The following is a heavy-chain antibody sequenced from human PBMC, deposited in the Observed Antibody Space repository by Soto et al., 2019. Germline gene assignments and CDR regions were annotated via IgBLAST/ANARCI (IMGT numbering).Heavy chain of an antibody. V-gene: IGHV3-33*08. J-gene: IGHJ4*02. CDR3: ARDGVGATTFFGFLDY. Sequence: QVQLVESGGGVVQPGGSLRLSCAASASIFKGHGMHWVRQVPGKGLEWVASIRYDGSDEHYGDSVEGRFTISRDNSKNMLYLQMNSLRAEDTAVYYCARDGVGATTFFGFLDYWGQGTLVTVSS. D-gene: IGHD1-26*01. CDR2: IRYDGSDE. CDR1: ASIFKGHG.